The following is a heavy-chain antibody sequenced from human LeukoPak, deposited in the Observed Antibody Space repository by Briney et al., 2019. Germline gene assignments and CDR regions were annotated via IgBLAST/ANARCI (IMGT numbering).Heavy chain of an antibody. Sequence: SETLSLTYTVTGGSISSSSYYWGWLRQPPGKGLEWIGSIYYSGSTNYNPSLKSRVTISVDTSKNQFSLKLSSVTVADTAVYYCARGSHYYGSGSYYPFDYWGQGTLVTVSS. CDR1: GGSISSSSYY. CDR2: IYYSGST. J-gene: IGHJ4*02. D-gene: IGHD3-10*01. CDR3: ARGSHYYGSGSYYPFDY. V-gene: IGHV4-39*07.